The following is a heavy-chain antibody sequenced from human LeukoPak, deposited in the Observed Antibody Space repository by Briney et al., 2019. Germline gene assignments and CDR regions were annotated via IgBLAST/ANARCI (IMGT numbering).Heavy chain of an antibody. Sequence: GGSLRLSCAASGFTFDDSAMHWVRQVPGKGLEWVSGISWNSGTIGYADSVKGRFTISRDNAKNSLYLQMNSLRAEDTALYYCAKGQGGWLLASIDYWGQGTLVTVSS. CDR3: AKGQGGWLLASIDY. J-gene: IGHJ4*02. CDR2: ISWNSGTI. CDR1: GFTFDDSA. V-gene: IGHV3-9*01. D-gene: IGHD3-22*01.